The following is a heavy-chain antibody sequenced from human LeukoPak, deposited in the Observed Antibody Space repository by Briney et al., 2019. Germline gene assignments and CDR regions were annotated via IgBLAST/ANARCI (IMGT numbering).Heavy chain of an antibody. D-gene: IGHD3-3*01. CDR2: IIPILGIA. V-gene: IGHV1-69*04. J-gene: IGHJ5*02. CDR1: GGTFSSYA. CDR3: ARDNSAYYDFWSGYYLRFDP. Sequence: SVKVSCKASGGTFSSYAISWVRQAPGQGLEWMGRIIPILGIANYAQKFQGRVTITADKSTSTAYMELSSLRSEDTAVYYCARDNSAYYDFWSGYYLRFDPWGQGTLVTVSS.